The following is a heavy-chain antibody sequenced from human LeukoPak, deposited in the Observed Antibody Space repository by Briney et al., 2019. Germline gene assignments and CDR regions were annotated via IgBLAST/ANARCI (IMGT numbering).Heavy chain of an antibody. D-gene: IGHD2-15*01. CDR3: ARQANHCSGNSCSALYFDS. CDR2: IHPGRSDI. J-gene: IGHJ4*02. Sequence: GESLKISCKTSGYSFTTYWIAWVRQMPGKGLEWMGIIHPGRSDIRYSPSFQGHVTISADKSINTAYLQWNSLEASDTATYYCARQANHCSGNSCSALYFDSWGQGTLVTVSS. V-gene: IGHV5-51*01. CDR1: GYSFTTYW.